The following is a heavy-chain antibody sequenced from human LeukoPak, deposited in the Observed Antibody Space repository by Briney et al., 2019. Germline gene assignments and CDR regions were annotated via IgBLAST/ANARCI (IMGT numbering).Heavy chain of an antibody. J-gene: IGHJ4*02. CDR1: GFMFSSNT. V-gene: IGHV3-7*01. CDR2: IKEDGSEE. Sequence: GGSLRLSCVVSGFMFSSNTMTWVRQAPGKGLEWVANIKEDGSEEHYVDSVKGRSTISRDNAKNSLYLQMNSLRAEDTAVYYCATGGRRYYADWGQGTLVTVSS. D-gene: IGHD2/OR15-2a*01. CDR3: ATGGRRYYAD.